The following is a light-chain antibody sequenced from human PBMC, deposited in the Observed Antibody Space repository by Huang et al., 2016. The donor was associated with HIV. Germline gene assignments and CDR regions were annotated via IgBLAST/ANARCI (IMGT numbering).Light chain of an antibody. CDR3: QQYNNLPT. CDR2: DAS. CDR1: QDISNY. Sequence: DIQMTQSPSSLSASVGDRVTITCQASQDISNYFNWYQQKPGKAPKLLIYDASNLETGVPSRFSGSGSGTDFTFTISSLQPEDTATYYCQQYNNLPTFGQGTKLEIK. J-gene: IGKJ2*01. V-gene: IGKV1-33*01.